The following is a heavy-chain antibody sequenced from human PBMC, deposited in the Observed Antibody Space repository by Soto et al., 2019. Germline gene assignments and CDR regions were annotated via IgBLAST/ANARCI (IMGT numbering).Heavy chain of an antibody. Sequence: SPPTLVNETQTLTLTCTFSGFSLSTSGMCVSWIRQPPGKALEWLALIDWDDDKYYSTSLKTRLTISKDTSKNQVVLTMTNMDPVDTATYYCARINPWSFPHWYYFDYWGQGTLVTVSS. CDR1: GFSLSTSGMC. V-gene: IGHV2-70*01. CDR3: ARINPWSFPHWYYFDY. CDR2: IDWDDDK. J-gene: IGHJ4*02. D-gene: IGHD2-8*02.